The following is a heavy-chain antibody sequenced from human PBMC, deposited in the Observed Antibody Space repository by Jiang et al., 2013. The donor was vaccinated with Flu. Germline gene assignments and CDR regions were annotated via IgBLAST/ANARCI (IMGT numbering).Heavy chain of an antibody. J-gene: IGHJ4*02. CDR2: ISAGGVNT. Sequence: LLESGGGLVRPGGSLRISCAASGFTFSTHAMNWARQAPGKGLEWVSAISAGGVNTYYGDSVKGRFTISRDNSKNTLYLQMNTLRVDDTAVYFCAKARGSGTYYSLPTGNWGQGTLVTVSS. CDR1: GFTFSTHA. V-gene: IGHV3-23*01. D-gene: IGHD3-10*01. CDR3: AKARGSGTYYSLPTGN.